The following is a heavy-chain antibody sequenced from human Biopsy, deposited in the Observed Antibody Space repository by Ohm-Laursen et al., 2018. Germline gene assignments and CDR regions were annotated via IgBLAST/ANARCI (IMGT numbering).Heavy chain of an antibody. CDR3: AKDTCSGGTCTSEGPVFDF. CDR1: GFPFSDYW. V-gene: IGHV3-7*03. J-gene: IGHJ4*02. CDR2: INEDGSQK. D-gene: IGHD2-15*01. Sequence: SLRLSCSASGFPFSDYWMTWVRQAPGKGPEWVANINEDGSQKDYLDSVQGRFTFSRDNAKNSLFLQMNSLRAEDTAVYYCAKDTCSGGTCTSEGPVFDFGGQEPLFPVSS.